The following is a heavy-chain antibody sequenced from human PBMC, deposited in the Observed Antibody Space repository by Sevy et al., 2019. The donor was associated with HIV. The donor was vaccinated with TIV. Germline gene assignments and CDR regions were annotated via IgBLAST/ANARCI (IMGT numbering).Heavy chain of an antibody. CDR2: IWYDGRTK. Sequence: GGSLRLSCSASGFTFRSFSMHWVCQAPGKELEWVAAIWYDGRTKQYADSVKGRFTISRDNSKNMLNLEMNSLRAEDTALYFCARDSARVIVPTAGFDSWGQGTVVTVSS. J-gene: IGHJ5*01. CDR1: GFTFRSFS. CDR3: ARDSARVIVPTAGFDS. D-gene: IGHD1-1*01. V-gene: IGHV3-33*01.